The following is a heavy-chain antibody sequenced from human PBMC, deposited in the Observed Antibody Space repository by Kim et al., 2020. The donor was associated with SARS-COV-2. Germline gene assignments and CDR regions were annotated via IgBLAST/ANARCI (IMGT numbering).Heavy chain of an antibody. Sequence: GGSLRLSCAASAFTFSEAWMTWVRQAPGKGLEWVGTIKSKTGGGTTDFAAPVKGRFTISRDDSKNTLYLQMNSLTTEDTAVYYCTTVSGPARGYYGLDVWSQGTTVTVSS. J-gene: IGHJ6*02. V-gene: IGHV3-15*01. CDR2: IKSKTGGGTT. CDR3: TTVSGPARGYYGLDV. D-gene: IGHD3-3*01. CDR1: AFTFSEAW.